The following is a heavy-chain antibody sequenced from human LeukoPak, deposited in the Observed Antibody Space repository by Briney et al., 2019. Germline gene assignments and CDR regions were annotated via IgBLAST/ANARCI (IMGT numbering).Heavy chain of an antibody. D-gene: IGHD1-26*01. CDR3: ARRGATRSPFDY. V-gene: IGHV4-61*01. Sequence: SETLSLTCTVSGGSVSSGSYYWSWIRQPPGKGLEWIGYIYYSGSTNYNPSLESRVTISVDTSKNQFSLKLSSVTAADTAVYYCARRGATRSPFDYWGQGTLVTVSS. CDR1: GGSVSSGSYY. CDR2: IYYSGST. J-gene: IGHJ4*02.